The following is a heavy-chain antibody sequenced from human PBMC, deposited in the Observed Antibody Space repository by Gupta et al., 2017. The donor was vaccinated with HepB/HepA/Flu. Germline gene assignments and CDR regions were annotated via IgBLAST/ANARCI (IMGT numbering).Heavy chain of an antibody. D-gene: IGHD6-6*01. CDR1: GYRFTSYW. CDR2: IYPGDSDT. V-gene: IGHV5-51*01. Sequence: EVQLVQSGAEVKKPGESLKTSCKGSGYRFTSYWIGWVRQMPGKGLEWMGIIYPGDSDTRYSPSFQGQVTISADKSISTAYLQWSSLKASETAMYYCARRQGYSSSPKNYNWFDPGGQGTLVTVSS. CDR3: ARRQGYSSSPKNYNWFDP. J-gene: IGHJ5*02.